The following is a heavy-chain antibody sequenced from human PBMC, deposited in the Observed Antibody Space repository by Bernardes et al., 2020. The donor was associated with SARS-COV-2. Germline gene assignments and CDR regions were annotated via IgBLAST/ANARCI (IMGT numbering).Heavy chain of an antibody. CDR2: IYYSGST. Sequence: SETLSLTCTVTVGSISSYYWSWIRQPPGKGLEWIGYIYYSGSTNYNPSLKSRVTISVDTSKNQFSLKLSSVTAADTAVYYCAREQWLVLPCFDYWGQGTLVTVSS. CDR1: VGSISSYY. CDR3: AREQWLVLPCFDY. V-gene: IGHV4-59*01. J-gene: IGHJ4*02. D-gene: IGHD6-19*01.